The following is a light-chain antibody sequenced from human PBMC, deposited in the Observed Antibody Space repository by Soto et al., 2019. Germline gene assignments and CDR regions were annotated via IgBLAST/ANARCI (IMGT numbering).Light chain of an antibody. CDR2: GSS. J-gene: IGKJ2*01. CDR3: QQFSASPSMYT. V-gene: IGKV3-20*01. Sequence: EILLTQSPGTLSLSPGERATLSCRASQSVRSSYLAWYQQKPGQAPRLLIYGSSLRATGIPDRFSDSGSWTGFPLTISRLEPEDFAVYYCQQFSASPSMYTFGQGTKLEIK. CDR1: QSVRSSY.